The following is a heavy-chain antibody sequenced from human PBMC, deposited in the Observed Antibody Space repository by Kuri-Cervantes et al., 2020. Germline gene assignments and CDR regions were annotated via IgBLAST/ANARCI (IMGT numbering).Heavy chain of an antibody. CDR3: ARGEGRLCGGSCYTPFDH. Sequence: GGSLRLSCRTSGFTFGDYALSWVRQAPGKGLEWVAFIRSKTYGGTAEYAASVQGRFIISRDDSKTIAYLQMNSLKTEDTAVYYCARGEGRLCGGSCYTPFDHWGQGTLVTVSS. CDR2: IRSKTYGGTA. D-gene: IGHD2-15*01. V-gene: IGHV3-49*04. J-gene: IGHJ4*02. CDR1: GFTFGDYA.